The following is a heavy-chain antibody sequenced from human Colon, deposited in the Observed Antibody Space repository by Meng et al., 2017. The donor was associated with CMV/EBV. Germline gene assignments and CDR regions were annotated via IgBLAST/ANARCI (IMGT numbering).Heavy chain of an antibody. CDR1: GFTFSSYE. J-gene: IGHJ5*02. CDR2: ISLSGSTI. V-gene: IGHV3-48*03. D-gene: IGHD3-3*01. Sequence: GESLKISCAASGFTFSSYEMNWVRQAPGKGLEWVSYISLSGSTIYYADSVKGRFIISRDNAKNSLYLQMNSLRAEDTAVYYCVRLRSGYYWFDPWGQGTLVTVSS. CDR3: VRLRSGYYWFDP.